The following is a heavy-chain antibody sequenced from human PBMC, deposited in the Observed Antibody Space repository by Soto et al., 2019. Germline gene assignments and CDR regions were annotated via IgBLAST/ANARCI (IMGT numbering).Heavy chain of an antibody. CDR1: GFTFEDYA. V-gene: IGHV3-9*01. J-gene: IGHJ4*02. CDR2: ISWNSDNI. Sequence: GGSLRLSCAASGFTFEDYAMHWVRQAPGKGLEWVSGISWNSDNIGYADSVKGRFTISRDNARNSLYLQMNSLRAEDTAFYYCAKDDLGEFRGFDYWGQGTLVTVSS. CDR3: AKDDLGEFRGFDY. D-gene: IGHD3-10*01.